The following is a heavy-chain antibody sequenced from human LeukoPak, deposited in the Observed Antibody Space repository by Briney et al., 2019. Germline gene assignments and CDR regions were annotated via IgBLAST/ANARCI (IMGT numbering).Heavy chain of an antibody. CDR1: GYSVSSGYY. V-gene: IGHV4-38-2*02. CDR3: ARDSYKTGVLLFFDY. Sequence: SETLSLTCTVSGYSVSSGYYWGWIRQPPGKGLESIGSIYHSGSTYYNPSLKSRVTISVDTSKNQFSLKLSSVTAADTAVYYCARDSYKTGVLLFFDYWGQGTLVTVSS. J-gene: IGHJ4*02. D-gene: IGHD7-27*01. CDR2: IYHSGST.